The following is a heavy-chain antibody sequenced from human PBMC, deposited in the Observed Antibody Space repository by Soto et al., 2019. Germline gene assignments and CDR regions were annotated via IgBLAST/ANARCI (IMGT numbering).Heavy chain of an antibody. CDR2: MYHSGTT. CDR3: ARVAFGPIDY. D-gene: IGHD3-16*01. J-gene: IGHJ4*02. CDR1: NYSISSGYY. Sequence: SETLSLTCTVSNYSISSGYYWGWIRQSPGEGLEWIVSMYHSGTTYYNPSLKSRVAISIDTSKNQFSLKLTSVTSADTAVYFCARVAFGPIDYWGQGTLVTVSS. V-gene: IGHV4-38-2*02.